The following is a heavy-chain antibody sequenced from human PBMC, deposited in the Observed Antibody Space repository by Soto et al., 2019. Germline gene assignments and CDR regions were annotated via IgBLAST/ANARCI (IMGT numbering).Heavy chain of an antibody. Sequence: EVQLVESGGGVVRPGGSLRLSCAASGFTFDDYGMSWVRQAPGKGLEWVSGINWNGDSIGYADSVKGRFTISRDNAKNSLYLEMNSLRAEDTALYYCARIGSGSYRLEYWGQGTLVTVSS. CDR1: GFTFDDYG. J-gene: IGHJ4*02. CDR2: INWNGDSI. V-gene: IGHV3-20*04. D-gene: IGHD3-10*01. CDR3: ARIGSGSYRLEY.